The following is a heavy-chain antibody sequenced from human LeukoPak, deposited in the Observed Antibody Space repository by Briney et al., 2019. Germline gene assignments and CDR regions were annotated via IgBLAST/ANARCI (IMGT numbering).Heavy chain of an antibody. CDR3: ARHLGAVAGKGTFDY. J-gene: IGHJ4*02. CDR2: IYYSGST. D-gene: IGHD3-16*01. CDR1: GGSISSYY. Sequence: SETLSLTCTVSGGSISSYYWSWIRQPPGKGLEWIGYIYYSGSTNYNPSLKSRVTISVDTSKNQFSLKLSSVTAADTAVYYCARHLGAVAGKGTFDYWGQGTLVTASS. V-gene: IGHV4-59*08.